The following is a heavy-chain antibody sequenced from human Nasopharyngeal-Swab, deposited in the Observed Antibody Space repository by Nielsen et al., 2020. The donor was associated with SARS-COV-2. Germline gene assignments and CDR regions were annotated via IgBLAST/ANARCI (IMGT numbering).Heavy chain of an antibody. CDR3: ARDTVLYYDILTGYALDY. J-gene: IGHJ4*02. Sequence: WIRQPPGKGLEWVSSISSSSSYIYYADSVKGRFTISRDNAKNSLYLQMNSLRAEDTAVYYCARDTVLYYDILTGYALDYWDQGTLVTVSS. D-gene: IGHD3-9*01. CDR2: ISSSSSYI. V-gene: IGHV3-21*01.